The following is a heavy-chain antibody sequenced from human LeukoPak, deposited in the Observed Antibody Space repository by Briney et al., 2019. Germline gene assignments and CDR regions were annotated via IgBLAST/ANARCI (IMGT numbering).Heavy chain of an antibody. CDR3: ARAVGRFSTPRGFDY. J-gene: IGHJ4*02. D-gene: IGHD3-3*01. CDR1: GFSFKDYW. CDR2: IQYHGIEK. Sequence: PGGSLRLSCTASGFSFKDYWMSWVRQSPGAGLECVANIQYHGIEKSYVDSVQDRFTISRDNTKNSLFLQMNSLRAEDTALYYCARAVGRFSTPRGFDYWGQGVLVTVSS. V-gene: IGHV3-7*03.